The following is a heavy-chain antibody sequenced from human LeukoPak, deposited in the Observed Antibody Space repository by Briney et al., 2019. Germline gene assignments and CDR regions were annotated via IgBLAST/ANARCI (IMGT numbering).Heavy chain of an antibody. CDR3: AKPLLWFGELLFY. D-gene: IGHD3-10*01. Sequence: SGGSLRLSCAASGFSLSNYWMNWVRQAPGKGLEWVANIKQDGSEKNYVDSVKGRFSISRDNAKNSLILQMNSLRAEDTAVYYCAKPLLWFGELLFYWGQGTLVTVSS. V-gene: IGHV3-7*03. CDR1: GFSLSNYW. J-gene: IGHJ4*02. CDR2: IKQDGSEK.